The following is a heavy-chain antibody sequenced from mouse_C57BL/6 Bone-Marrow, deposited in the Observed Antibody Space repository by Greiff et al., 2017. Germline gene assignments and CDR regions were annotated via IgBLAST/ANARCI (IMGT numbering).Heavy chain of an antibody. CDR1: SYTFTSYW. Sequence: QVQLQQPGAELVRPGSSVKLSCKASSYTFTSYWMHWVKQRPIQGLEWIGNIDPSDSETPYNQKFKDKATLTVDKSSSTAYMQLSSLTSEDSAVYYCARWGTTLVRSNWDDFDYWGQGTTLTVSS. J-gene: IGHJ2*01. D-gene: IGHD4-1*01. V-gene: IGHV1-52*01. CDR2: IDPSDSET. CDR3: ARWGTTLVRSNWDDFDY.